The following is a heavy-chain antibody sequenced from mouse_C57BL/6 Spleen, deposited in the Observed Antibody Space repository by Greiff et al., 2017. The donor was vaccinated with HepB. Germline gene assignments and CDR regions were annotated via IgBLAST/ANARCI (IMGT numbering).Heavy chain of an antibody. J-gene: IGHJ4*01. CDR2: IYPRSGNT. Sequence: QVQLQQSGAELARPGASVKLSCKASGYTFTSYGISWVRQRTGQGLEWIGEIYPRSGNTYYNEKFKGKATLTADKSSSTAYMELRSLTSEDSAVYFCAREKGGYYAMDYWGQGTSVTVSS. CDR1: GYTFTSYG. CDR3: AREKGGYYAMDY. V-gene: IGHV1-81*01.